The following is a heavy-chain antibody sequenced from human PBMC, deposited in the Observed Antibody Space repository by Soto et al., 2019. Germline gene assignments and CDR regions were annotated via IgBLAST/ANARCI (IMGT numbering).Heavy chain of an antibody. CDR1: GGSISSSSYY. CDR3: ARRNSGSYFND. V-gene: IGHV4-39*01. Sequence: QLQLQESGPGLVKPSETLSLTCTVSGGSISSSSYYWGWIRQPPGKGLEWIGSIYYSGSTYYNPSLKSRVTISVDTSNNQFSLKLTSVPAADTAVYYCARRNSGSYFNDWGQGTLVTVSS. D-gene: IGHD1-26*01. J-gene: IGHJ4*02. CDR2: IYYSGST.